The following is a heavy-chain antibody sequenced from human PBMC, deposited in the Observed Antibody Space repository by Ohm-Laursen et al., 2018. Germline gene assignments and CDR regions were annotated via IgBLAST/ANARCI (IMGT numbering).Heavy chain of an antibody. Sequence: GSLRLSCAASGFIFSDSYMSWIRQAPGKGLEWVSYISSSGNTIYYADSVKGRFTISRDNAKNSLYLQMNSLRAEDTAVYYCARGGGVAVAGTGNWFDPWGQGTLVTVSS. CDR1: GFIFSDSY. D-gene: IGHD6-19*01. V-gene: IGHV3-11*01. J-gene: IGHJ5*02. CDR2: ISSSGNTI. CDR3: ARGGGVAVAGTGNWFDP.